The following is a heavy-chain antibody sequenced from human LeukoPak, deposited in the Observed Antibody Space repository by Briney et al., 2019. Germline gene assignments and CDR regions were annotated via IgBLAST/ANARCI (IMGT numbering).Heavy chain of an antibody. D-gene: IGHD3-22*01. CDR3: ARAKEKAWAYDSSGYYYVY. J-gene: IGHJ4*02. CDR2: ISAYNGNT. CDR1: GYTFTSYG. V-gene: IGHV1-18*01. Sequence: ASVKVSCKASGYTFTSYGISWVRQAPGQGLEWMGWISAYNGNTNYAQKLQGRVTMTTDTSTSTAYMELRSLRSDDTVVYYCARAKEKAWAYDSSGYYYVYWGQGTLVTVSS.